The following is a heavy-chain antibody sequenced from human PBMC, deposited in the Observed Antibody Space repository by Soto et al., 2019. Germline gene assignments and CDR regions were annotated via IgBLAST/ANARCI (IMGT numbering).Heavy chain of an antibody. Sequence: QVQLVESGGGVVQPGRSLRLSCAASGFTFSSYGMHWVRQAPGKGLEWVAVISYDGSNIYYADSVKGRFTISRDNSKNTLYLQMSSLRAEDTDVYYCAKAARAYGDYDWGRDSGGAFDLWGQGTMVTVSS. CDR2: ISYDGSNI. D-gene: IGHD4-17*01. CDR3: AKAARAYGDYDWGRDSGGAFDL. V-gene: IGHV3-30*18. J-gene: IGHJ3*01. CDR1: GFTFSSYG.